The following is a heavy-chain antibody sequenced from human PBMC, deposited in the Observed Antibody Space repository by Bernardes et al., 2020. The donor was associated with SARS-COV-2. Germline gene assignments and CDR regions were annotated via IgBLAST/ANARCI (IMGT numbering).Heavy chain of an antibody. V-gene: IGHV3-23*01. CDR2: ITGSDGTT. CDR3: AKERRYNSAWYPIQFDY. CDR1: GFTFSSYA. J-gene: IGHJ4*02. Sequence: GSLRLFGAASGFTFSSYAMTWVRQAPGKGLEWVSAITGSDGTTYYADSVKGRFTISRDNSKNTLYLQMNSLRAEDTAVYFCAKERRYNSAWYPIQFDYWGQGTLVTVSS. D-gene: IGHD6-19*01.